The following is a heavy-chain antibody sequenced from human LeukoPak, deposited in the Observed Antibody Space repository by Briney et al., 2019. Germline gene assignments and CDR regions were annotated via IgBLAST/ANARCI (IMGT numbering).Heavy chain of an antibody. Sequence: GASVKVSCKASGYTFTSYGISWVRQAPGQGLEWMGWISAYNGNTNYAQKLQGRVTMTTDTSTSTAYMELRSLRSDDTAVYYCARGPYSGSYFWYFDLWGRSTLVTVSS. J-gene: IGHJ2*01. CDR1: GYTFTSYG. CDR2: ISAYNGNT. V-gene: IGHV1-18*01. D-gene: IGHD1-26*01. CDR3: ARGPYSGSYFWYFDL.